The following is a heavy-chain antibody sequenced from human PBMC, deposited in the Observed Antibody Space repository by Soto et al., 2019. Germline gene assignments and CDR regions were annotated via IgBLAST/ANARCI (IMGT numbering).Heavy chain of an antibody. CDR3: ARGGYCSGGSCSAYYYYYGMDV. Sequence: GGSLRLSCAASGFTFSSYGMHWVRQAPGKGLEWVAVIWYDGSNKYYAESVKGRFTISRDNSKNTLYLQMNSLRAEDTAVYYCARGGYCSGGSCSAYYYYYGMDVWGQGTTVTSP. D-gene: IGHD2-15*01. CDR2: IWYDGSNK. J-gene: IGHJ6*02. V-gene: IGHV3-33*01. CDR1: GFTFSSYG.